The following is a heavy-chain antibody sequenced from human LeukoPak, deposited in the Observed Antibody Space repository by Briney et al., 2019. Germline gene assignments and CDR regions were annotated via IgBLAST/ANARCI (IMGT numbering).Heavy chain of an antibody. J-gene: IGHJ4*02. D-gene: IGHD6-19*01. V-gene: IGHV3-30-3*01. Sequence: PGRSLRLSCAASGFTFSSYAMHWVRQAPGKGLEWVAVISYDGSNKYYADSVKGRFTISRDNSKNTLYLQMNSLRAEDTAVYYCAKEGNSGWGQGTLVTVSS. CDR1: GFTFSSYA. CDR3: AKEGNSG. CDR2: ISYDGSNK.